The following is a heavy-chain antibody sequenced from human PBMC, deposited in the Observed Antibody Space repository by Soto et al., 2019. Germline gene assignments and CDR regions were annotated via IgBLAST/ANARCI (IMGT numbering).Heavy chain of an antibody. CDR1: GYSFTSYW. V-gene: IGHV5-51*01. CDR3: ARLFAYSGTRRRFDY. CDR2: IYPGDSDT. J-gene: IGHJ4*02. Sequence: PGESLNISCKGSGYSFTSYWIASVRQMPGKGLEWMGIIYPGDSDTRYSPSFQGQVTISADKSISTAYLQWSSLKASDTAMYYCARLFAYSGTRRRFDYWGQGTLVTVSS. D-gene: IGHD1-26*01.